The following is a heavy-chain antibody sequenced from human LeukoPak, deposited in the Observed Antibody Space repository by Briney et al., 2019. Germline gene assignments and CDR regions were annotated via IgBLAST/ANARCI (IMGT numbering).Heavy chain of an antibody. D-gene: IGHD6-13*01. J-gene: IGHJ3*02. CDR3: AREIPYTSTWDDAFDI. Sequence: ASVKVSCKASGYTFTSYVLTWVRQAPGQGLDGMGWISAYHGKTNYAQKLQGRVTMTTDTSTSTAYMQLRSLTSDDAAVYYCAREIPYTSTWDDAFDIWGQGTMVTVSS. CDR1: GYTFTSYV. V-gene: IGHV1-18*01. CDR2: ISAYHGKT.